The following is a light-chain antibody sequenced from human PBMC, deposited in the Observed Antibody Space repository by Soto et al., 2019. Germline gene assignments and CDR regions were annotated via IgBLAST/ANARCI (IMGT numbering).Light chain of an antibody. CDR1: QSLVYSDGNTY. CDR3: MQATHWPYT. CDR2: KVS. V-gene: IGKV2-30*01. Sequence: DAVMPQAPLSLPVTLGQPASISCRSSQSLVYSDGNTYLNCFQQRTGQSPRRLMYKVSNRDAGVPDRFSGSASGTDFTLTISSVEAEDVGVYYCMQATHWPYTFGQGTKLEIK. J-gene: IGKJ2*01.